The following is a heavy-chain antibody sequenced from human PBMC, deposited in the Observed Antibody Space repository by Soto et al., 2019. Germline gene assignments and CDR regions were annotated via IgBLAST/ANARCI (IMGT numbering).Heavy chain of an antibody. V-gene: IGHV3-7*01. D-gene: IGHD2-8*01. CDR2: INPDGSVE. Sequence: GGSLRLSCAASGFTFSSYAMTWFRQAPGKGLEWVANINPDGSVEYYADSLKGRFTISRDNARNSLYLQMNSLGAEDTAVYYCVRDGASLINLFFGMDVWGQGTTVTVSS. J-gene: IGHJ6*02. CDR1: GFTFSSYA. CDR3: VRDGASLINLFFGMDV.